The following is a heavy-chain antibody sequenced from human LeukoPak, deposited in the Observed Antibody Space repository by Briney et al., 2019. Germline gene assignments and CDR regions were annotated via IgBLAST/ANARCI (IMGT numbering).Heavy chain of an antibody. Sequence: GGSPRLSCAASGFTFSSYAMSWVRQAPGKGLEWVSAISGSGGSTYYADSVKGRFTISRDNSKNTLYLQMNSLRAEDTAVYYCAKGDSSSGTFDYWGQGTLVTVSS. V-gene: IGHV3-23*01. D-gene: IGHD6-6*01. CDR1: GFTFSSYA. CDR2: ISGSGGST. J-gene: IGHJ4*02. CDR3: AKGDSSSGTFDY.